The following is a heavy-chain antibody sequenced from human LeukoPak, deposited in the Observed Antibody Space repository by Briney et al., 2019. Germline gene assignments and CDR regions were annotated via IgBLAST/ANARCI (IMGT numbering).Heavy chain of an antibody. D-gene: IGHD7-27*01. J-gene: IGHJ4*02. Sequence: PGGSLSLSCEVSGFTLRNYVMSWVRQAPGKGLEWVSGISAGGGTTYYADSVKGRFTISEDDSKDTLYLHMKSLRPEDTAVYYCAKDPNLIGAYWGQGTLVTVSS. CDR3: AKDPNLIGAY. CDR1: GFTLRNYV. CDR2: ISAGGGTT. V-gene: IGHV3-23*01.